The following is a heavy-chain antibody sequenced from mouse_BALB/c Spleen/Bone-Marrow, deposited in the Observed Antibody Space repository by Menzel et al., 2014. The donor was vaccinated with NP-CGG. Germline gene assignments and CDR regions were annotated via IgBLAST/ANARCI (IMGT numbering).Heavy chain of an antibody. V-gene: IGHV14-3*02. CDR3: ARDSPYAMDY. J-gene: IGHJ4*01. CDR2: IDPANGNT. Sequence: VQLQQAGAELVKPGASVKVSCTASGFNIKETYMHWVKQRPEQGLEWIGRIDPANGNTKYDPKFQGKATITADTSSNTAYLQLSSLTSEDTAVYYCARDSPYAMDYWGQGTSVTVSS. CDR1: GFNIKETY.